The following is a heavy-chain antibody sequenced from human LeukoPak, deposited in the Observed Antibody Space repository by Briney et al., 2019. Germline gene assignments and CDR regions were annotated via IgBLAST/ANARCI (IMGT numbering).Heavy chain of an antibody. CDR3: ARVGFPPYYDFWSGARYYYYGMDV. J-gene: IGHJ6*02. V-gene: IGHV4-4*02. D-gene: IGHD3-3*01. Sequence: SGTLSLTCTVSGDSINSLDLWSWVRQPPGKGLEWIGEMYLSGTTHSNPSVKSRVTISIDTSKNQFSLKLSSVTAADTAVYYCARVGFPPYYDFWSGARYYYYGMDVWGQGTTVTVSS. CDR2: MYLSGTT. CDR1: GDSINSLDL.